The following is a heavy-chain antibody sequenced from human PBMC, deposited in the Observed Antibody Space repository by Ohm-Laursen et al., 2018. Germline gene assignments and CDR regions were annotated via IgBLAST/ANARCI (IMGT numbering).Heavy chain of an antibody. V-gene: IGHV4-61*01. CDR2: IYYSGST. CDR3: ARDVAREWEPYYYYYGMDV. J-gene: IGHJ6*02. D-gene: IGHD1-26*01. CDR1: GGSVSSGSYY. Sequence: SDTLSLTCTVSGGSVSSGSYYWSWIRQPPGKGLEWIGYIYYSGSTNYNPSLKSRVTISVDTSKNQFSLKLSSVTAADTAVYYCARDVAREWEPYYYYYGMDVWGQGTTVTASS.